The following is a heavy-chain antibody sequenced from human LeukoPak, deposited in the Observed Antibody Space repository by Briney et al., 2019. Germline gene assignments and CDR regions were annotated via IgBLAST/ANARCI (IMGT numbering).Heavy chain of an antibody. CDR2: ISSSSSTI. CDR1: GFTFSSYS. D-gene: IGHD2/OR15-2a*01. CDR3: ARDQFYHGTDV. Sequence: GGSLRLSCAASGFTFSSYSKNWVRQAPRKGLEWVSYISSSSSTIYYADSVKGRFTVSRDNAKNSLYLQMNSLRAEDTAVYYCARDQFYHGTDVWGQGTTVTVSS. V-gene: IGHV3-48*04. J-gene: IGHJ6*02.